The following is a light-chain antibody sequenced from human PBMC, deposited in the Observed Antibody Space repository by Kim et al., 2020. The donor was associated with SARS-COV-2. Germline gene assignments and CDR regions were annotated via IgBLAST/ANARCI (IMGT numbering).Light chain of an antibody. CDR2: EVT. J-gene: IGLJ3*02. CDR1: SSDVGSYNF. CDR3: CSGFSTWV. Sequence: QSALTQPASVSGSPGQSITISCTGTSSDVGSYNFVSWYQQHPGKAPKLMIYEVTKRPSGVSNRFSGSKSGNTASLTISGLQAEDEADYYCCSGFSTWVFGGGTQLNVL. V-gene: IGLV2-23*02.